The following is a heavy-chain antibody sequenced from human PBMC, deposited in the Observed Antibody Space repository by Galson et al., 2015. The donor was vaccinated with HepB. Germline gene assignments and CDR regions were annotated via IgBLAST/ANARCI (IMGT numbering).Heavy chain of an antibody. D-gene: IGHD6-19*01. CDR3: ARAYGSSGWYD. J-gene: IGHJ4*02. V-gene: IGHV4-34*01. CDR1: GGSFSGYY. Sequence: ETLSLTCAVYGGSFSGYYWSWIRQPPGKGLEWIGEINHSGSTNYNPSLKSRVTISVDTSKNQFSLKLSSVTAADTAVYYCARAYGSSGWYDWGQGTLVTVSS. CDR2: INHSGST.